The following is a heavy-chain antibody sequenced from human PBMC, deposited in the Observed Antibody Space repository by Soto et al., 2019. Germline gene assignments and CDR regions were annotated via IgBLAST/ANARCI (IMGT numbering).Heavy chain of an antibody. D-gene: IGHD3-10*01. CDR1: GFTFSNAW. Sequence: PGGSLRLSCAASGFTFSNAWMSWVRQAPGKGLEWVGRIKSKTDGGTTDYAAPVKGRFTISRDDSKNTLYLQMNSLKTEDTAVYYCTTAFYYGSVNFAYWGQGTLITVSS. CDR2: IKSKTDGGTT. J-gene: IGHJ4*02. V-gene: IGHV3-15*01. CDR3: TTAFYYGSVNFAY.